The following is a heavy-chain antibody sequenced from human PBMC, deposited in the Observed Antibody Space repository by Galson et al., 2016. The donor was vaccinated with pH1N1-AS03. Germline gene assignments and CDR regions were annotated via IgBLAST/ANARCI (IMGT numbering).Heavy chain of an antibody. CDR1: GYAFKNYG. D-gene: IGHD3-10*01. CDR3: ARDRSTSYYGAPDY. CDR2: VTVSSGIT. V-gene: IGHV1-18*04. J-gene: IGHJ4*02. Sequence: SVKVSCKASGYAFKNYGISWIRQAPGQGLEWMGRVTVSSGITNYAQKVQGRVTMTTDTSTNTAYMELRSLTSDDTAMYYCARDRSTSYYGAPDYWGQGTLVTVSS.